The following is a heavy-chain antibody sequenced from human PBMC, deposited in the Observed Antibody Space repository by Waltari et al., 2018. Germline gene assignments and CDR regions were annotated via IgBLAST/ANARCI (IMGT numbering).Heavy chain of an antibody. J-gene: IGHJ4*02. CDR3: ARALRLSIAVAGLGY. D-gene: IGHD6-19*01. Sequence: QVQLVQSGAEVKKPGASGKVSCKASGYTFTGYYMHWVRQAPGQGLEWMGWSNPNSGGTNYAQKFQGRVTMTRDTSISTAYMELSRLRSDDTAVYYCARALRLSIAVAGLGYWGQGTLVTVSS. CDR2: SNPNSGGT. CDR1: GYTFTGYY. V-gene: IGHV1-2*02.